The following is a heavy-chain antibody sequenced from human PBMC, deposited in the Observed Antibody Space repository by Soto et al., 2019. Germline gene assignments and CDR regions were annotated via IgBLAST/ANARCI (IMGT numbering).Heavy chain of an antibody. Sequence: QVQLVESGGGLVKPGGSLRLSCAASGFTFSDYYMNWIRQVPGKGLECVSYISGSSDYTDYADSVKGRFTISRDNAKNSLYLHMDSLRAEDTAVYYCARDPRYGGSPDYWGQGTLVTVSS. CDR2: ISGSSDYT. J-gene: IGHJ4*02. CDR1: GFTFSDYY. D-gene: IGHD2-15*01. CDR3: ARDPRYGGSPDY. V-gene: IGHV3-11*05.